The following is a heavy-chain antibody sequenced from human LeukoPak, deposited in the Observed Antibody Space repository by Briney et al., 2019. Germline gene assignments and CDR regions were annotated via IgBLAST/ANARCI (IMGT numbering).Heavy chain of an antibody. Sequence: GGSLRLSCAASGFTFSSYWMSWVRQAPGKGLEWVANIKQDGSEKYYVDSVKGRFTISRDNSKNTLYLQMNSLRAEDTAVYYCARDPHYGSGRHFDYWGQGTLVTVSS. CDR1: GFTFSSYW. CDR2: IKQDGSEK. J-gene: IGHJ4*02. CDR3: ARDPHYGSGRHFDY. D-gene: IGHD3-10*01. V-gene: IGHV3-7*01.